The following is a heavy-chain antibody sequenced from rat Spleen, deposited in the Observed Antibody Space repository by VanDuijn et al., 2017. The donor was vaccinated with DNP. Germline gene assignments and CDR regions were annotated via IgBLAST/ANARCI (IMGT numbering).Heavy chain of an antibody. Sequence: EVQLVESGGGLVQPGRSLKLSCAASGLTFTNYDMVWVRQAPTKGLEWVATITTSGGATYYRNSVKGRFTVSRNNAESTLYLQMDSLRSDDTATYYCTIETRLYVFWGQGTLVTVS. CDR3: TIETRLYVF. CDR2: ITTSGGAT. V-gene: IGHV5-27*01. D-gene: IGHD1-4*01. CDR1: GLTFTNYD. J-gene: IGHJ3*01.